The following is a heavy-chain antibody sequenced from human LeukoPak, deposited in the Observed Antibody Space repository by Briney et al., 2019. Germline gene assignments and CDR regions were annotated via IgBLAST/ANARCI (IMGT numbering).Heavy chain of an antibody. CDR2: IYTSGST. V-gene: IGHV4-61*02. D-gene: IGHD2-15*01. Sequence: SQTLSLTCTVSGGSISSGSYYWSWIRQPAGKGLEWNGRIYTSGSTNYNPSLKSRFTISVDTSKNQFSLKLSSVTAADTAVYYCARCYMAYNWFDSWGQGTLVTVSS. CDR1: GGSISSGSYY. CDR3: ARCYMAYNWFDS. J-gene: IGHJ5*01.